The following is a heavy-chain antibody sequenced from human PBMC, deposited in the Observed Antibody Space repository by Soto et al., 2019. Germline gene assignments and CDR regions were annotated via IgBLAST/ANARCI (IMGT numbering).Heavy chain of an antibody. J-gene: IGHJ4*02. CDR2: TNRDGSQA. V-gene: IGHV3-7*01. CDR3: VTDAQNSEWLTLGY. CDR1: GFTFRNYW. Sequence: GGSLRLSCAASGFTFRNYWMSWVRQAAGRGLEWVANTNRDGSQAYYVDSVKGRFTISRDNAKNSIYLQMDSLRADDTAVYYCVTDAQNSEWLTLGYWGRGTLVTVSS. D-gene: IGHD3-9*01.